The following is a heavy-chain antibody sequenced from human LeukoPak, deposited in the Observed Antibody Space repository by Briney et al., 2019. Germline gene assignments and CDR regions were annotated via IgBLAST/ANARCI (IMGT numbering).Heavy chain of an antibody. CDR2: INGDNGNT. J-gene: IGHJ4*02. CDR1: GYNFASYT. Sequence: ASVTVSCKTSGYNFASYTMQWLRQAPGQSPEWMGSINGDNGNTKYSEMFQGRVTFTRDTYASSAYMELSRLRSEDTAVYYFARASSGTYHYWGQGTLVTVSS. CDR3: ARASSGTYHY. D-gene: IGHD3-10*01. V-gene: IGHV1-3*01.